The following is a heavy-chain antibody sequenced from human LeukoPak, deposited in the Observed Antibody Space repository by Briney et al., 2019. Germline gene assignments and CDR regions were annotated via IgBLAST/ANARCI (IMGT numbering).Heavy chain of an antibody. Sequence: GGSLRLSCAASGFTLSSYAMSWVRQAPGKGLEWVSAISGSGGSTYYADSVKGRFTISRDNSKNTLYLQMNSLRAEDTAVYYCAKDLGGYYLPRVFDYWGQGTLVTVSS. V-gene: IGHV3-23*01. CDR3: AKDLGGYYLPRVFDY. J-gene: IGHJ4*02. CDR1: GFTLSSYA. D-gene: IGHD3-22*01. CDR2: ISGSGGST.